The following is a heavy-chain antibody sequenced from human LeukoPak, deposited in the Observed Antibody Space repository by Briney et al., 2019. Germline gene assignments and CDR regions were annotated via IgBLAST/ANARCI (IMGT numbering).Heavy chain of an antibody. CDR2: IYSGGST. D-gene: IGHD3-22*01. CDR1: GFTVSSNY. V-gene: IGHV3-53*04. J-gene: IGHJ6*02. CDR3: ARDPGDSSGTYYYGMDV. Sequence: PGGSLRLSCAASGFTVSSNYMSWVRQAPGKGLEWVSVIYSGGSTYYADSVKGRFTISRHNSKNTLYLQMNSLRAEDTAVYYCARDPGDSSGTYYYGMDVWGQGTTVTVSS.